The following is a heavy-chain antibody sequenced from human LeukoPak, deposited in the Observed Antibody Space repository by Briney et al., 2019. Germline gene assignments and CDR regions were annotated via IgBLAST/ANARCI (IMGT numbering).Heavy chain of an antibody. CDR1: GGSISSYY. CDR2: IYYSGST. CDR3: ARGPPLRFLVD. V-gene: IGHV4-59*01. D-gene: IGHD3-3*01. J-gene: IGHJ4*02. Sequence: PSETLSLTCTVSGGSISSYYWSWIRQPPGKGLEWIGYIYYSGSTNYNPSLKSRVTISVDTSKNQFSLKLSSVTAADTAVYYCARGPPLRFLVDWGQGTLVTVSS.